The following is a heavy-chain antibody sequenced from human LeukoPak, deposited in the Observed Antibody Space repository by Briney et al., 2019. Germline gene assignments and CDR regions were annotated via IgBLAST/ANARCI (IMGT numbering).Heavy chain of an antibody. CDR3: ARDQYRSSTNCYDY. CDR1: GFIFSNYG. CDR2: ISSSGGST. J-gene: IGHJ4*02. Sequence: GGSLRLSCAASGFIFSNYGMHWVRQAPGKGLEYVSGISSSGGSTYYANSVKGRFTISRDNSKNTLYLQMGSLRTEDMAVYYCARDQYRSSTNCYDYWGQGTLVTVSS. V-gene: IGHV3-64*01. D-gene: IGHD2-2*01.